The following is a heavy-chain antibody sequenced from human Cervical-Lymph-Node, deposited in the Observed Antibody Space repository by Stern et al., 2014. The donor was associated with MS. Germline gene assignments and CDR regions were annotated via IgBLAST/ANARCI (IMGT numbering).Heavy chain of an antibody. J-gene: IGHJ3*02. CDR3: ARDFRISVVPAGAFDI. CDR1: GFNFSKYA. V-gene: IGHV3-33*01. CDR2: IWYDGSHK. Sequence: VQLVESGGGVVQPGGSLRLSCAASGFNFSKYAIHWVRQAPGKGLEWMAVIWYDGSHKYYADAVKGRITISRDNSKNTLYMQMSSLRVEDTAVYYCARDFRISVVPAGAFDIWGQGTMVTVSS. D-gene: IGHD6-19*01.